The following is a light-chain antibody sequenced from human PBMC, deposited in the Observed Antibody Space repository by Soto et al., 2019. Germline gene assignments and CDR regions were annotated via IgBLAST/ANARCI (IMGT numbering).Light chain of an antibody. CDR2: EVN. V-gene: IGLV2-14*01. J-gene: IGLJ2*01. Sequence: QSVLTQPASVSGSPGQSITISCTGTSSDVGGYNYVSWYQQHPGKVPKLLIYEVNNRPSGVSNRFSGSKSGNTASLTISGLQAEDEADYYCSSYASSSTVLFGGGTKLTVL. CDR3: SSYASSSTVL. CDR1: SSDVGGYNY.